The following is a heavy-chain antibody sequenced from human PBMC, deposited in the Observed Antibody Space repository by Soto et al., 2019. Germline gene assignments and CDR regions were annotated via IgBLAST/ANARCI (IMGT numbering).Heavy chain of an antibody. CDR1: GFTFSSYG. CDR2: ISYDGSNK. J-gene: IGHJ6*02. D-gene: IGHD6-6*01. Sequence: SLRLSCAASGFTFSSYGMHWVRQAPGKGLEWVAVISYDGSNKYYADSVKGRFTISRDNSKNTLYLQMNSLRAEDTAVYYCAKDSSLAARPLGYYGMDVWGQGTTVTVSS. CDR3: AKDSSLAARPLGYYGMDV. V-gene: IGHV3-30*18.